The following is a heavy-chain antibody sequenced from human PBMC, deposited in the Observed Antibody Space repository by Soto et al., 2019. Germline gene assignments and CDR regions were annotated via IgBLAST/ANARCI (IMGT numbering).Heavy chain of an antibody. J-gene: IGHJ5*02. CDR2: INPNSGGT. Sequence: GASVKVSCKASGYTFTGYYMHWVRQAPGQGLEWMGWINPNSGGTNYAQKFQGRVTMTRDTSISTAYVELSRLRSDDTAVYYCANLKMATITHNWFDPSGQGTLVTVSS. CDR3: ANLKMATITHNWFDP. CDR1: GYTFTGYY. D-gene: IGHD5-12*01. V-gene: IGHV1-2*02.